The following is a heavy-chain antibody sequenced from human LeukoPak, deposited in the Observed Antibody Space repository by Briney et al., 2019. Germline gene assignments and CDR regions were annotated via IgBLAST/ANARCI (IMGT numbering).Heavy chain of an antibody. D-gene: IGHD1-26*01. Sequence: GGSLRLSCAASGFTFSSYAMSWVRQAPGKGLEWVSAIISSGDTTYYADSVKGRFTTSRDNSKNSLYLQMNSLRAEDTAVYYCARDGEGANDYWGQGTLVTVSS. CDR1: GFTFSSYA. J-gene: IGHJ4*02. V-gene: IGHV3-23*01. CDR2: IISSGDTT. CDR3: ARDGEGANDY.